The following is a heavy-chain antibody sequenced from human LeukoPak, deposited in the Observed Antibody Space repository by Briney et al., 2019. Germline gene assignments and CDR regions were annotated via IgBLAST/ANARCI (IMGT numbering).Heavy chain of an antibody. CDR2: INGSGGDI. CDR1: GFTFSNYA. V-gene: IGHV3-23*01. Sequence: GGSLRLSGAASGFTFSNYAMTWVRQAPGQGLKWVSLINGSGGDIRYADSVRVRFSISRDNSKTTLYLQMNSLRAEDTAVFYCAKLLTTGWYAGGNWFDPWGQGTLVTVS. CDR3: AKLLTTGWYAGGNWFDP. J-gene: IGHJ5*02. D-gene: IGHD6-19*01.